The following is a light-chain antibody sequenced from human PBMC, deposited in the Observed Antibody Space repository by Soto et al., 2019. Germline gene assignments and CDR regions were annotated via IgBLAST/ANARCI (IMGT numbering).Light chain of an antibody. CDR1: NIGGKS. CDR2: DDG. CDR3: QVWDNNHDHYV. Sequence: SYELTQPPSVSVAPGQTARITCGGNNIGGKSLHWYQQKPGQAPVLVVYDDGDRPSGIPERFSGSNSGNTATLTISRVEAGDEADYYCQVWDNNHDHYVFGTGTKVTVL. V-gene: IGLV3-21*02. J-gene: IGLJ1*01.